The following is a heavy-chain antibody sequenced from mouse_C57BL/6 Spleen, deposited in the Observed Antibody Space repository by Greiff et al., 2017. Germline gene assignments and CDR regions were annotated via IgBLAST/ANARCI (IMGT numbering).Heavy chain of an antibody. D-gene: IGHD2-4*01. CDR2: INPYNGGT. Sequence: DVQLQQSGPVLVKPGASVKMSCKASGYTFTDYYMNWVKQSHGKSLEWIGVINPYNGGTSYNQKFKGKATLTVDKSSSTAYMELNSLTSEDSAVYYCARGDYDEAWFAYWGQGTLVTVSA. CDR3: ARGDYDEAWFAY. J-gene: IGHJ3*01. V-gene: IGHV1-19*01. CDR1: GYTFTDYY.